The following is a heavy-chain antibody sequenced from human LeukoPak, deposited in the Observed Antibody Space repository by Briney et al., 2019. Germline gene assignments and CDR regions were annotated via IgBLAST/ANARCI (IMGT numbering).Heavy chain of an antibody. CDR1: GFTFNNYA. CDR3: AKDLGGSTDY. V-gene: IGHV3-23*01. J-gene: IGHJ4*02. Sequence: PGGSLRLSCAASGFTFNNYAMSWVRQAPGKGLEWVSLIRGSTYYADSVEGRFTISRDNSQNTLYLQMNSLRAEDTALYYCAKDLGGSTDYWGQGTLVTVSS. D-gene: IGHD5-12*01. CDR2: IRGST.